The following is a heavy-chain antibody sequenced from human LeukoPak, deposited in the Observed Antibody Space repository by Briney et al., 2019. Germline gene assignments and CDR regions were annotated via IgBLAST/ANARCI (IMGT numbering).Heavy chain of an antibody. V-gene: IGHV4-59*08. D-gene: IGHD2-2*01. CDR1: GGSISSYY. J-gene: IGHJ4*02. CDR3: ARQLGYCSSTSCYADKVDY. CDR2: IYYTGST. Sequence: SETLSLTCTVSGGSISSYYWSWIRQPPGKGLEWIGYIYYTGSTNYNPSLTSRVTISVDTSKNQFSLRLNSVTAADTAVYHCARQLGYCSSTSCYADKVDYWGQGTLVTVSS.